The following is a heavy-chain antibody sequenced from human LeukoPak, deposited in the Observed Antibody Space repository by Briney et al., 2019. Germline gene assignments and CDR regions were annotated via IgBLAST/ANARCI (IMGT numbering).Heavy chain of an antibody. CDR3: ARDRVYYYDSSGYYPDAFDI. CDR2: ITGTGGST. J-gene: IGHJ3*02. Sequence: PGGSLRLSCAASGFTFSSYAMSWVRQAPGKGLEWVSAITGTGGSTYYADSVKGRFTISRDNSKNTLCLQMNSLRAEDTAVYYCARDRVYYYDSSGYYPDAFDIWGQGTMVTVSS. D-gene: IGHD3-22*01. V-gene: IGHV3-23*01. CDR1: GFTFSSYA.